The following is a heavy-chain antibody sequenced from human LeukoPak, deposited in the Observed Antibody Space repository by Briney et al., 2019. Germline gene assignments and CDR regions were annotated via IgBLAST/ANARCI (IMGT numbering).Heavy chain of an antibody. CDR2: IIPIFGTA. CDR1: GGTFSSYA. J-gene: IGHJ6*03. CDR3: ASTPSGGDCYSGDLYYYYYMDV. V-gene: IGHV1-69*05. D-gene: IGHD2-21*02. Sequence: SVKVSCKASGGTFSSYAISWVRQAPGQGLEWMGGIIPIFGTANYAQKFQGRATITTDESTSTAYMELSSLRSEDTAVYYCASTPSGGDCYSGDLYYYYYMDVWGKGTTVTVSS.